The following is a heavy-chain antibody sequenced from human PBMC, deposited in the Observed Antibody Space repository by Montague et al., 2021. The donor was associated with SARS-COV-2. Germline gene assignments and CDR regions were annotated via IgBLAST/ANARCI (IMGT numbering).Heavy chain of an antibody. CDR2: IYYSGST. V-gene: IGHV4-39*07. CDR3: ARVGRQQLVRLSGMDV. Sequence: SETLSLTCTVSGGSISSSSYYWSRIRQPPGKGLEWIGSIYYSGSTYYNPSLKSRVTISVDTSKNQFSLKLSSVTAADTAVYYCARVGRQQLVRLSGMDVWGQGTTVTVSS. CDR1: GGSISSSSYY. J-gene: IGHJ6*02. D-gene: IGHD6-13*01.